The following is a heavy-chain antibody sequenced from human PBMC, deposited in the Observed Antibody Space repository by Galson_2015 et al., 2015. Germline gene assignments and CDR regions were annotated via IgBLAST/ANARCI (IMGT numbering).Heavy chain of an antibody. Sequence: SVKVSCKASGYTFTSYYMHWVRQAPGQGLEWMGIINPSGGSTSYAQKFQGRVTMTRDTSTSTVYMELSSLRSEDTAVYYCARNYYDSSGYYYVRDYWGQGTLVTVSS. CDR1: GYTFTSYY. CDR2: INPSGGST. V-gene: IGHV1-46*01. J-gene: IGHJ4*02. CDR3: ARNYYDSSGYYYVRDY. D-gene: IGHD3-22*01.